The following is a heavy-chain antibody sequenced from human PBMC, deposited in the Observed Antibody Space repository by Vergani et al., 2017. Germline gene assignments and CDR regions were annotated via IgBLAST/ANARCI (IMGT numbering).Heavy chain of an antibody. CDR1: GFTFSSYA. Sequence: EVQLLESGGGLVQPGGSLRLSCAASGFTFSSYAMSWVRQAPGKGLEWVSAISGSGGSTYYADSVKGRFTISRDNSKNTLYLQMNSLRAEDTAVYFCTSGRNYVIWTGSTNHFDHWGPGTLVTVSS. CDR2: ISGSGGST. D-gene: IGHD3-9*01. V-gene: IGHV3-23*01. CDR3: TSGRNYVIWTGSTNHFDH. J-gene: IGHJ4*02.